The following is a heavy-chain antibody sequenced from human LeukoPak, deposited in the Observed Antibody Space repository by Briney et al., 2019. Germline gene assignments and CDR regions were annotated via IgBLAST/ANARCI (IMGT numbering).Heavy chain of an antibody. Sequence: GGSLRLSCAASGFTFSSYWMSWVRQAPGKGLEWVANIKQDGSEKYYVDSVKGRFTISRDNAKNSLYLQMNSLRAEDTAVYYCARAYSYYYDSRDAFDIWGQGTMVTVSS. CDR1: GFTFSSYW. J-gene: IGHJ3*02. CDR3: ARAYSYYYDSRDAFDI. V-gene: IGHV3-7*01. CDR2: IKQDGSEK. D-gene: IGHD3-22*01.